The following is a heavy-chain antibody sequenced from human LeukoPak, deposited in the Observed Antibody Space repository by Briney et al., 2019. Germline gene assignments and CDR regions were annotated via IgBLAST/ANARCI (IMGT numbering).Heavy chain of an antibody. J-gene: IGHJ4*02. V-gene: IGHV3-7*01. CDR2: IKQDGSDK. CDR1: GFPFSSYW. D-gene: IGHD1-1*01. CDR3: ARLTGTMGFDY. Sequence: GALSLSCAASGFPFSSYWMSWVRQAPGKGLEWVANIKQDGSDKYYVDSVKGRFTISRDNAKNSLYLQLNSLRADDTAVYYCARLTGTMGFDYWGQGTLVTVSS.